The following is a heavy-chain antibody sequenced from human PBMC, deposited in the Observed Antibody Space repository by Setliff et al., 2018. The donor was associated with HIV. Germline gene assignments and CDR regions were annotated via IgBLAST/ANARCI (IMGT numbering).Heavy chain of an antibody. CDR3: ARVPSIETILFDS. J-gene: IGHJ4*02. CDR2: INHSGST. V-gene: IGHV4-34*09. D-gene: IGHD2-2*02. CDR1: GGSFSGYY. Sequence: SETLSLTCAVYGGSFSGYYWSWIRQPPGKGLEWIGEINHSGSTNYNPSLKSRVTISVDTSKNQLSLKLSSVTAADTAVYYCARVPSIETILFDSWGQGTLVTVSS.